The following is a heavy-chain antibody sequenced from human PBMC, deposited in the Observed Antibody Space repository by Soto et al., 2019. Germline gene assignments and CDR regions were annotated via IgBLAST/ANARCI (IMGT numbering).Heavy chain of an antibody. J-gene: IGHJ4*02. Sequence: PGGSLGLSFAASGFIFNSHFMTWVRQAPGKGLEWVSAISTSGAGTYYADSVKGRFTISRDNSKNTLYLQMNSLRAEDTAVYYCVKPERFEYWGQGTQVTVSS. CDR2: ISTSGAGT. CDR1: GFIFNSHF. V-gene: IGHV3-23*01. CDR3: VKPERFEY.